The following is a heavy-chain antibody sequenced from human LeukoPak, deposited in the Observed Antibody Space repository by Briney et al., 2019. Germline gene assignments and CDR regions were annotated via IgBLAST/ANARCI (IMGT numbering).Heavy chain of an antibody. CDR3: VRDFGWGPDY. D-gene: IGHD3-10*01. CDR1: GFTFTDHY. CDR2: INGKSGAT. J-gene: IGHJ4*02. Sequence: GASVKVSCKASGFTFTDHYLHWVRQAPGQGLEWMGWINGKSGATFYAQKFQGRITVTRDTSISTMYLEVNSLTTDDTAVYYCVRDFGWGPDYWGQGTLVAVSS. V-gene: IGHV1-2*02.